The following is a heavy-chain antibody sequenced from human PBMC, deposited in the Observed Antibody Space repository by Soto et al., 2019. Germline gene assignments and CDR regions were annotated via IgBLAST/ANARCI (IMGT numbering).Heavy chain of an antibody. V-gene: IGHV3-23*01. J-gene: IGHJ6*02. CDR1: GFTFSSYA. D-gene: IGHD3-22*01. Sequence: PGGSLRLSCAGSGFTFSSYAMAWVRQAPGKGLEWVSTIRASGTSTYYADSVEGRFSISRDNSKNTLYLQMNSLRAEDTAVYYCARVLVVIPPGYYYAMDVSGQGTSVTGSS. CDR2: IRASGTST. CDR3: ARVLVVIPPGYYYAMDV.